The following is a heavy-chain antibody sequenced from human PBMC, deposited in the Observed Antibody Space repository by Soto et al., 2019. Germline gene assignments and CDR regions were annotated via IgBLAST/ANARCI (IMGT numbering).Heavy chain of an antibody. CDR3: ARERRHCSGGSCYSTFYGMDV. J-gene: IGHJ6*02. D-gene: IGHD2-15*01. Sequence: SETLSLTCSVSSASLSSSTYYWSWIRQPPGRGPEWIGSIYYSGNTYYKPSLKSRVSISIDTSKNQFSLKLSSVTAADTAVYYCARERRHCSGGSCYSTFYGMDVWGQGTTVTVSS. CDR2: IYYSGNT. V-gene: IGHV4-39*07. CDR1: SASLSSSTYY.